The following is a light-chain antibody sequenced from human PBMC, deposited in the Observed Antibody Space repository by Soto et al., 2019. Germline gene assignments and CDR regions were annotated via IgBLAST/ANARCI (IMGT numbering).Light chain of an antibody. Sequence: DVQMTQSPSSLSASVGDSVTITCRARQSVFNHVSWFQQRPGKGPKLLIYDASILHAGVPSRFSGSGYGTDFTLTISTVQPEDSAIYYCQQSSSTPLTFGGGTRVELK. J-gene: IGKJ4*01. V-gene: IGKV1-39*01. CDR3: QQSSSTPLT. CDR2: DAS. CDR1: QSVFNH.